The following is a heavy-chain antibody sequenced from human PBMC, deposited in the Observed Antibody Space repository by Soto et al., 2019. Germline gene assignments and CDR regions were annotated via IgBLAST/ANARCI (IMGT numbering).Heavy chain of an antibody. CDR2: MKEDGSDK. Sequence: EVQLVESGGGLVQPGGSLRLSCAASGFTFSQYWMTWVRQAPGKGLEWVANMKEDGSDKNYVDSVKGRFTISRDNAKNSLYLQMNSLRAEDTAMYYCARGGSESDYWGQGTLVTVSS. D-gene: IGHD3-16*01. J-gene: IGHJ4*02. V-gene: IGHV3-7*01. CDR3: ARGGSESDY. CDR1: GFTFSQYW.